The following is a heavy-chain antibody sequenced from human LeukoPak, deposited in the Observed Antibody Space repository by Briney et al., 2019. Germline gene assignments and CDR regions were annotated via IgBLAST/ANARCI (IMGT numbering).Heavy chain of an antibody. CDR1: GFTFSSYA. V-gene: IGHV3-23*01. CDR3: AINPGDYDDFDY. Sequence: GGSLRLSCAASGFTFSSYAMTWVRQAPGKGLEWVSAISGPGGAPFYADSVKGRFTIYRDNSNNMLYLQMYSLRADDTALYYCAINPGDYDDFDYWGRGTLVTVSS. J-gene: IGHJ4*02. D-gene: IGHD4-17*01. CDR2: ISGPGGAP.